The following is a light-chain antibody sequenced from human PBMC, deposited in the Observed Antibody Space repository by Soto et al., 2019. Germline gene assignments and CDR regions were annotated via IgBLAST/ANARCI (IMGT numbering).Light chain of an antibody. CDR1: QSVSSGY. J-gene: IGKJ2*01. V-gene: IGKV3-20*01. CDR2: DAS. CDR3: QQYNSYPYT. Sequence: EIVLTQSPGTLSLSPGERGTLSCRASQSVSSGYLAWYQQKPGQAPRLLIYDASSRATGIPDRFSGSGSGTDFTLTISRLEPEDFATYYCQQYNSYPYTFXQGTKVDIK.